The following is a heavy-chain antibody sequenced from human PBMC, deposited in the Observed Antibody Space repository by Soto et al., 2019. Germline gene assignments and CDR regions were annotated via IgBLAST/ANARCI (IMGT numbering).Heavy chain of an antibody. Sequence: QAHLVESGGGVVQPGRSLRLSCAASGFTFTSYGMHWVRQAPGTRLEWVAVISYDGGLQHYADSVKGLFTISRDNSKNMVVLQMTSLRAEDTAVYYCVSDRGYGHASVPYSWGQGALVSVSS. D-gene: IGHD5-18*01. CDR2: ISYDGGLQ. CDR1: GFTFTSYG. J-gene: IGHJ4*02. CDR3: VSDRGYGHASVPYS. V-gene: IGHV3-30*03.